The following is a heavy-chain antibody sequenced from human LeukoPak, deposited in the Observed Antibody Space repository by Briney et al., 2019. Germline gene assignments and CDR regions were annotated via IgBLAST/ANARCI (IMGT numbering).Heavy chain of an antibody. D-gene: IGHD3-22*01. J-gene: IGHJ1*01. Sequence: PGGSLRLSCAASGFTFSNYAMSWVRQAPGKGLEWVSSISGSGGSTYYADSVKGRFTISRDNSKNTLYLQMNSLRAEDTAVYYCAKDSYYYDSSGKPPRNWGQGTLVTVSS. CDR3: AKDSYYYDSSGKPPRN. CDR2: ISGSGGST. CDR1: GFTFSNYA. V-gene: IGHV3-23*01.